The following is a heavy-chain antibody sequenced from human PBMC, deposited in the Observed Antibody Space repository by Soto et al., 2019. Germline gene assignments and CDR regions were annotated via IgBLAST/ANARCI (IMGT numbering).Heavy chain of an antibody. J-gene: IGHJ3*02. D-gene: IGHD5-18*01. CDR1: GFSLSTSGVG. CDR3: AHRGYSYGPDAFDI. Sequence: QITLKESGPTLVKPTQTLTLTCTFSGFSLSTSGVGVGWIRQPPGKALEWLALIYWDDDKRYSPSLKSRLTITKDTAKNQVVLTMTNMDPVDTATYYCAHRGYSYGPDAFDIWGQGTMVTVSS. V-gene: IGHV2-5*02. CDR2: IYWDDDK.